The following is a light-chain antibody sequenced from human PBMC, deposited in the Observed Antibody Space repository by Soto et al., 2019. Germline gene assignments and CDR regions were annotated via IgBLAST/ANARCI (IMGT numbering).Light chain of an antibody. J-gene: IGLJ3*02. Sequence: QSALTQPASVSGSPGQSITISCTGTTSDVGGHNRVSWYQQHPGKAPKLMIFDVSNRPSGVSNRFSGSKSGNTASLTISGVQAEDEADYYCSSYASSSTLVLFGGGTKLTVL. CDR1: TSDVGGHNR. CDR2: DVS. V-gene: IGLV2-14*01. CDR3: SSYASSSTLVL.